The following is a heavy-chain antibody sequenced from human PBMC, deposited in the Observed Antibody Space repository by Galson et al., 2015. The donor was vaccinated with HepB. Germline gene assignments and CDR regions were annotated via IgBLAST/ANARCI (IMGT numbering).Heavy chain of an antibody. V-gene: IGHV3-9*01. D-gene: IGHD3-10*01. CDR2: ISWDSGGI. CDR3: AKGSGSGRAKYFDL. Sequence: SLRLSCAASGFTFDDSAIHWVRQGPGEGLEWVSGISWDSGGIVYADSVKGRFTISRDNAKKSLYLQMNSLRPEDTALYYCAKGSGSGRAKYFDLRGRGTLVTVSS. J-gene: IGHJ2*01. CDR1: GFTFDDSA.